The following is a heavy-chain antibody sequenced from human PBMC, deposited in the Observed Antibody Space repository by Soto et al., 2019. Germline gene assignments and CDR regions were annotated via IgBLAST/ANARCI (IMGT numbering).Heavy chain of an antibody. J-gene: IGHJ6*02. CDR3: ARDRGISVAGYYYYYYGMDV. CDR2: IYYSGST. CDR1: GGSISSYY. D-gene: IGHD6-19*01. V-gene: IGHV4-59*01. Sequence: SETLSLTCTVSGGSISSYYWSWIRQPPGEGLEWIGYIYYSGSTNYNPSLKSRVTISVDTSKNQFSLKLSSVTAADTAVYYCARDRGISVAGYYYYYYGMDVWGQGTPVTVSS.